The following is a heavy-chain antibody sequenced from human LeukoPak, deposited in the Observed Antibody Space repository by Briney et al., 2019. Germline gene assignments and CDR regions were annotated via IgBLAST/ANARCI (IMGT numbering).Heavy chain of an antibody. CDR3: ASRTGRLGELSLSVYFDY. J-gene: IGHJ4*02. Sequence: ASVKVSCKASGYTFTGYYMHWVRQAPGQGLEWMGWINPNSGGTNYAQKFQGRVTMTRDTSISTAYMELSRLRSDDTAVYYCASRTGRLGELSLSVYFDYWGQGTLVTVSS. CDR1: GYTFTGYY. D-gene: IGHD3-16*02. V-gene: IGHV1-2*02. CDR2: INPNSGGT.